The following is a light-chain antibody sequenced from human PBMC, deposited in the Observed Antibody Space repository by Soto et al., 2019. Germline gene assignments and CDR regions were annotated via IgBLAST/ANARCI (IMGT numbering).Light chain of an antibody. J-gene: IGLJ1*01. V-gene: IGLV1-47*01. CDR1: SSNIGSNY. CDR2: RNN. Sequence: QSVLTQPPSASGTPGQRVTISCSGSSSNIGSNYVYWYQQIPGTAPKLLIYRNNQRPSGVSDRFSGSKSGTSASLAISGLRSEDEADYYCAAWGDSLSGHVFGTGTK. CDR3: AAWGDSLSGHV.